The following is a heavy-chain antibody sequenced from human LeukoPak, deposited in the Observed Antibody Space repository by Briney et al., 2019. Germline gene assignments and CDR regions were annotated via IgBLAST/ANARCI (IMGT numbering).Heavy chain of an antibody. CDR3: ASALAYYDSSGYLNSNFDY. CDR2: IYYSGST. J-gene: IGHJ4*02. CDR1: GGSISSYY. Sequence: SETLSLPCTVSGGSISSYYWSWIRQPPGKGLEWIGYIYYSGSTNYNPSLKSRVTISVDTSKNQFSLKLSSVTAADTAVYYCASALAYYDSSGYLNSNFDYWGQGTLVTVSS. D-gene: IGHD3-22*01. V-gene: IGHV4-59*01.